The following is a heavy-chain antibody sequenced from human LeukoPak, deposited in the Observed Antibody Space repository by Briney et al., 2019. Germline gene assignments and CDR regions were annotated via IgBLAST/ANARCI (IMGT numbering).Heavy chain of an antibody. CDR3: ARDLQDYYDSSGYYPTEFDP. D-gene: IGHD3-22*01. Sequence: GGSLRLSCAAPGFTFSDYYMNWIRQAPGKGLEWVSYIGSSGSSIYYADSVKGRFTISRDNAKNSLYLQMNGLRAEDTAVYYCARDLQDYYDSSGYYPTEFDPWGQGTLVTVSS. CDR1: GFTFSDYY. CDR2: IGSSGSSI. J-gene: IGHJ5*02. V-gene: IGHV3-11*01.